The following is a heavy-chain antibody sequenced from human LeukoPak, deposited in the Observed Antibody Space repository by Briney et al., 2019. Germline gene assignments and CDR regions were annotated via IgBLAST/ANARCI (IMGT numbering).Heavy chain of an antibody. J-gene: IGHJ4*02. D-gene: IGHD3-22*01. CDR2: IYIGGSA. Sequence: PGGSLRLSCAVSGFSVSSNYMSWVRQAPGKGLEWVSVIYIGGSAYYADSVKGRFTISRDNSKNTLYLQMNSLRAEDTAVYYCALGNYDSSGYYPLPIDYWGQGTLVTVSS. CDR1: GFSVSSNY. V-gene: IGHV3-53*01. CDR3: ALGNYDSSGYYPLPIDY.